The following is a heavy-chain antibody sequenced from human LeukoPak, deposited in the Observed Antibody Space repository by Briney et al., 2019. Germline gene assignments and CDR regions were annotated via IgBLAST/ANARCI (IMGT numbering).Heavy chain of an antibody. Sequence: GGSERLSCAASGFTFSSYEMNWVRQAPGKGLEWVSYISSSGSTIYYADSVRGRFTISRDDAKNSLYLQMNSLRAEDTAVYYCARDNQLLYRYGMDVWGQGTMVTVSS. V-gene: IGHV3-48*03. J-gene: IGHJ6*02. CDR1: GFTFSSYE. CDR3: ARDNQLLYRYGMDV. CDR2: ISSSGSTI. D-gene: IGHD2-2*02.